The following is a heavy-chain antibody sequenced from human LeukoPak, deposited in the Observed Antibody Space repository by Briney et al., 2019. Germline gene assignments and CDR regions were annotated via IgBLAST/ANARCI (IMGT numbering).Heavy chain of an antibody. CDR1: GYTFTGYH. V-gene: IGHV1-2*06. J-gene: IGHJ4*02. CDR2: INPNSGDT. D-gene: IGHD6-6*01. CDR3: ARGSIAARSCIDY. Sequence: GASVKVSCKASGYTFTGYHMHWVRQAPGQGLEWMGRINPNSGDTNYAQEFLGRVTMTRDTSISTAYMELSRLRSDDMAVYYCARGSIAARSCIDYWGRGTLVTVSS.